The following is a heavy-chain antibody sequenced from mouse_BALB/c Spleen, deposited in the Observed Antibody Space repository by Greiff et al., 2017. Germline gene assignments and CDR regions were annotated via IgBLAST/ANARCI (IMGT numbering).Heavy chain of an antibody. V-gene: IGHV1-7*01. CDR3: ARDSSGYPCYFDY. CDR1: GYTFTSYW. D-gene: IGHD3-2*01. J-gene: IGHJ2*01. Sequence: QVQLKQSGAELAKPGASVKMSCKASGYTFTSYWMHWVKQRPGQGLEWIGYINPSTGYTEYNQKFKDKATLTADKSSSTAYMQLSSLTSEDSAVYYCARDSSGYPCYFDYWGQGTTLTVSS. CDR2: INPSTGYT.